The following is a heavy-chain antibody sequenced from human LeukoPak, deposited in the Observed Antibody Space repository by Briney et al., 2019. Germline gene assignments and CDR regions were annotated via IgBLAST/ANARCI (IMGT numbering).Heavy chain of an antibody. CDR2: IYYSGST. Sequence: SETLSLTCIVSGGSISSYYWSWIRQPPGKGLEWIGYIYYSGSTNYNPSLKSRVTISVDTSKNQFSLRLSSVTAADTAVYYCARFSCSGGSCYFDYWGQGTLVTVSS. CDR3: ARFSCSGGSCYFDY. J-gene: IGHJ4*02. D-gene: IGHD2-15*01. V-gene: IGHV4-59*01. CDR1: GGSISSYY.